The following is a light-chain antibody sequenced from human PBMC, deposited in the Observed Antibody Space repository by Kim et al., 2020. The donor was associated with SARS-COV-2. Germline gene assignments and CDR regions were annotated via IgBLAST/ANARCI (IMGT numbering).Light chain of an antibody. Sequence: LSPGETATLSCRASQSVSNFLALYQQKPGQAPRLLIYDASNRAPGIPARFSGSGSGTDFTLTISSLEPEDFAVYYCQQRTNWPPFTFGQGTKLEI. CDR3: QQRTNWPPFT. CDR1: QSVSNF. CDR2: DAS. V-gene: IGKV3-11*01. J-gene: IGKJ2*01.